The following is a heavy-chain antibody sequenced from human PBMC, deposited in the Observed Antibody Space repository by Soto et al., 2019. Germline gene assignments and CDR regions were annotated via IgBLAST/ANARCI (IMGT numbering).Heavy chain of an antibody. J-gene: IGHJ4*02. V-gene: IGHV4-30-4*01. CDR3: VSGGVAFDSSGYPSRYLDF. CDR1: GGPISGAYY. D-gene: IGHD3-22*01. CDR2: IFYSGST. Sequence: QVQLPESGPRLVRPSETLSLTCNVSGGPISGAYYLTCIRQPPGKGLEWIGYIFYSGSTYYNPSLKSRVTMSVDTPKDQFSLRLSSVTAADTDVYYCVSGGVAFDSSGYPSRYLDFWGQGIVVSVSS.